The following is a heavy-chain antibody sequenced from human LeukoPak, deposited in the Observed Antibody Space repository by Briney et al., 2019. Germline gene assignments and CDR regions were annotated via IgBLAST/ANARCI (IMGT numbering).Heavy chain of an antibody. CDR1: GFTFITYP. CDR2: ISGRGSDT. Sequence: GGSLRLSCAASGFTFITYPMSWVRQAPGTGLEWVASISGRGSDTYYADSVKGRFTLSSDSSRNTVYFQLNNLRVEDTAIYYCARASWVSSTDAVRWGQGTLVTVSS. CDR3: ARASWVSSTDAVR. D-gene: IGHD3-16*01. J-gene: IGHJ4*02. V-gene: IGHV3-23*01.